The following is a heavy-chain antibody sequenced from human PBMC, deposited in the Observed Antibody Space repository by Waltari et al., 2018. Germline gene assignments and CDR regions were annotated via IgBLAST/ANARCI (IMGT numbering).Heavy chain of an antibody. CDR2: IYYSGST. Sequence: QLQLQESGPGLVKPSETLSLTCTVSGGSISSSSYYWGWLRQPPGKGLEWSGSIYYSGSTYYNPSLKSRVTISVDTSKNQFSLKLSSVTAADTAVYYCASRRYCTNGVCYPGAFDIWGQGTMVTVSS. D-gene: IGHD2-8*01. CDR3: ASRRYCTNGVCYPGAFDI. V-gene: IGHV4-39*01. J-gene: IGHJ3*02. CDR1: GGSISSSSYY.